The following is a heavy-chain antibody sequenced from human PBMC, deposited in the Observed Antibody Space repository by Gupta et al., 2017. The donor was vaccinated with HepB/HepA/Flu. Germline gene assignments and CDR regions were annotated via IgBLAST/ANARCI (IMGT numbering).Heavy chain of an antibody. D-gene: IGHD6-6*01. CDR3: ARGRYSSSTYYFDY. J-gene: IGHJ4*02. CDR2: IGTAGDP. Sequence: EVQLVESGGGLVQPGGSLRLSCAASGFTFSSYDMHWVRQAIGKGLEWISAIGTAGDPYYPGSVKGRFTISRENAKNSLYLQMNSLRAGDTAVYYCARGRYSSSTYYFDYWGQGTLVTVSS. V-gene: IGHV3-13*05. CDR1: GFTFSSYD.